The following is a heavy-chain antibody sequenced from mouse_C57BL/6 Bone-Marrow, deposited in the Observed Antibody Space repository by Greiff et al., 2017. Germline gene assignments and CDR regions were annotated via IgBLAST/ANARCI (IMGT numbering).Heavy chain of an antibody. Sequence: EVKLVESGGGLVKPGGSLKLSCAASGFTFSSYAMSWVRQTPEKRLEWVATISDGGSYTYYPDKVKGRFTISRDNAKNNLYLHMSHLKSEDTAMYSCARDGNPFDYWGQGTTLTVSS. CDR2: ISDGGSYT. CDR1: GFTFSSYA. CDR3: ARDGNPFDY. V-gene: IGHV5-4*01. D-gene: IGHD2-1*01. J-gene: IGHJ2*01.